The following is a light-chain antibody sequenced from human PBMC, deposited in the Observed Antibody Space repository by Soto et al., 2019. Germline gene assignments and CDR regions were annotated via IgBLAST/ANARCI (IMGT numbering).Light chain of an antibody. CDR2: EVS. Sequence: QSAPTQPASVSASPGQSITISCTGTSSDVGGYNYVSWYQQHPGKAPKLMIYEVSNRPSGVSNRFSGSKSGNTASLTISGLQAEDEADYYCSSYTSSSLYVFGTGTKLTVL. V-gene: IGLV2-14*01. CDR3: SSYTSSSLYV. J-gene: IGLJ1*01. CDR1: SSDVGGYNY.